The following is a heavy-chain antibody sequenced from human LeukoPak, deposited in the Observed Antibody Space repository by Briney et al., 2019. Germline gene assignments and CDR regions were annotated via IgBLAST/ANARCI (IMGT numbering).Heavy chain of an antibody. CDR1: GFTVSSNY. J-gene: IGHJ4*02. CDR2: IYSGGST. CDR3: AREGIAAAGVIGY. V-gene: IGHV3-66*02. Sequence: GGSLRLSCAASGFTVSSNYMSWVRQAPGKGLGWVSVIYSGGSTYYADSVKGRFTISRDNSKNTLYLQMNSLRAEDTAVYYCAREGIAAAGVIGYWGQGTLVTVSS. D-gene: IGHD6-13*01.